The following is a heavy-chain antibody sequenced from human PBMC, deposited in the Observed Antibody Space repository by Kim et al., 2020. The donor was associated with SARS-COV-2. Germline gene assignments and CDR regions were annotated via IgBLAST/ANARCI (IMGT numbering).Heavy chain of an antibody. V-gene: IGHV3-30*18. J-gene: IGHJ4*02. CDR1: GFTFSSYG. Sequence: GGSLRLSCAASGFTFSSYGMHWVRQAPGKGLEWVAVISYDGSNKYYADSVKGRFTISRDNSKNTLYLQMNSLRAEDTAVYYCAKAPTDGLYYFDYWGQGTLVTVSS. CDR2: ISYDGSNK. D-gene: IGHD1-26*01. CDR3: AKAPTDGLYYFDY.